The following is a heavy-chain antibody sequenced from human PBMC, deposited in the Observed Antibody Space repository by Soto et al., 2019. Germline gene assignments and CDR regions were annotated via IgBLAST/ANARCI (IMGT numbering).Heavy chain of an antibody. CDR3: ARHDYGSNSPAT. Sequence: GGSLRLSCAASGFTFSSYSMNWVRQAPGKGLEWVSYISSSSTTYYADSVKGRFTISRDNAKNSLYLQMNSLRDEDTAVYYCARHDYGSNSPATWGQGTLVTVSS. D-gene: IGHD4-17*01. CDR2: ISSSSTT. CDR1: GFTFSSYS. V-gene: IGHV3-48*02. J-gene: IGHJ4*02.